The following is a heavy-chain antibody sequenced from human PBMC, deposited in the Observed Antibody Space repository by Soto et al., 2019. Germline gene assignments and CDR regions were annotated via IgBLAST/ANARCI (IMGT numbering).Heavy chain of an antibody. D-gene: IGHD4-17*01. V-gene: IGHV3-72*01. CDR2: TRNKANSYTT. CDR3: ARGPPSRVTTGYYYGMAV. CDR1: GSTFSDHY. Sequence: EVQLVESGGGLVQPGGSLRLSCAASGSTFSDHYMDWVRQAPGKGLEWVGRTRNKANSYTTEYAASVKGRFTISRDDSKNSLYPQMNSLKTDDTAVYYCARGPPSRVTTGYYYGMAVWGQGTTVTVSS. J-gene: IGHJ6*02.